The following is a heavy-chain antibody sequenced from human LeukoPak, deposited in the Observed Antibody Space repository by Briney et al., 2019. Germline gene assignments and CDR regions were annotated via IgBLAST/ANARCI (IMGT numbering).Heavy chain of an antibody. CDR3: ARAPPDYYGSGSFDY. CDR1: GGSISSGDYY. J-gene: IGHJ4*02. Sequence: PSETLSLTCTVSGGSISSGDYYWSWIRQPPGKGLEWIGYIYHSGSTYYNPSLKSRVTISVDTSKNQFSLKLSSVTAADTAVYYCARAPPDYYGSGSFDYWGQGTLVTVSS. D-gene: IGHD3-10*01. CDR2: IYHSGST. V-gene: IGHV4-30-2*01.